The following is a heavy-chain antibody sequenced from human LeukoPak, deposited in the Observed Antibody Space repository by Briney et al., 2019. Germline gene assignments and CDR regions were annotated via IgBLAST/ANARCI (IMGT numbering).Heavy chain of an antibody. CDR2: IFHTGST. CDR1: GGSLSNHY. CDR3: ARGPLGGESFDI. V-gene: IGHV4-4*07. J-gene: IGHJ3*02. D-gene: IGHD3-16*01. Sequence: PSETLSLTCTVSGGSLSNHYWNWIRHPAGTGLEYIGRIFHTGSTNYNPSLKSRVTMSVDTSNNQFSLNLTSLTAADTAVYYCARGPLGGESFDIWGQRTMVTVSS.